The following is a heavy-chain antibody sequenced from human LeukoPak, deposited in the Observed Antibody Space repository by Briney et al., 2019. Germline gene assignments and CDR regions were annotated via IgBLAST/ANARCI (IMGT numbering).Heavy chain of an antibody. CDR2: ISANNGNT. Sequence: ASVKVSCKASGYSFSSYAIIWVRQAPGQGLEWMGWISANNGNTNYAQKLQGRVTMTTDTSTSTAYMELRSLRSDDTAVYYCASVYFDFWGQGTLVTVSS. V-gene: IGHV1-18*01. CDR3: ASVYFDF. J-gene: IGHJ4*02. CDR1: GYSFSSYA.